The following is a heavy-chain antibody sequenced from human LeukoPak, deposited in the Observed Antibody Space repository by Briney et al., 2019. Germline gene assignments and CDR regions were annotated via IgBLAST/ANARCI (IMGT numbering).Heavy chain of an antibody. J-gene: IGHJ5*02. V-gene: IGHV4-39*01. CDR2: IYYTGST. CDR3: ARRDYGVPFDP. Sequence: PSETLSLTCTVSGASISSSSHWWGWIRQPPGRGLEWIGTIYYTGSTYYNPSLKSRVTISADTSRNQFSLKLSSVTAADTAVYYCARRDYGVPFDPWGPGTLVTVSS. CDR1: GASISSSSHW. D-gene: IGHD4-17*01.